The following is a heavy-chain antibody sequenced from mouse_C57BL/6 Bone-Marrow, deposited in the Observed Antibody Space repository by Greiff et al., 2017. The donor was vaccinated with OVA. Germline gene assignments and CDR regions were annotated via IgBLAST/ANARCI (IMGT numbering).Heavy chain of an antibody. CDR3: AKKDFAY. CDR1: GYTFTSYD. CDR2: IYPGGGST. V-gene: IGHV1-85*01. J-gene: IGHJ3*01. Sequence: QVQLQQSGPELVKPGASVKLSCKASGYTFTSYDINWVKQRPGQGLEWIGRIYPGGGSTKYNEKFKGKATMTGDTSSSTAYMQINSLTSEDSAVYFYAKKDFAYWGQGTLVTVSA.